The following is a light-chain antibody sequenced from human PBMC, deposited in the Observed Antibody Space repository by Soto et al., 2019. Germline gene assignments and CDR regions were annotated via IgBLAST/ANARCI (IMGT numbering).Light chain of an antibody. CDR2: SNN. Sequence: QSVLTQPPSASGTPGQRVTISCSGSSSNIGSNTVNWYQQLPGTAPKLLIYSNNQRPSGVPDRFSGSKSGTSASLAISGLQSEDEADYYCSAWDDCLNGWVFGGGPNLTVL. CDR1: SSNIGSNT. J-gene: IGLJ3*02. CDR3: SAWDDCLNGWV. V-gene: IGLV1-44*01.